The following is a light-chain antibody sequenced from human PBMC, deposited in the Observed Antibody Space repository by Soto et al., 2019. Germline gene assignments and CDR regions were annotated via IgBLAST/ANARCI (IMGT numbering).Light chain of an antibody. Sequence: EIGMTQFPATLSVSPGQRATLSCRASQSLRTNIAWYQQKPGQAPRLLIYDSSTRATGIPARFSGSGSGTEFTLSISRLQPDDFATYYCQQYNTYPWTFGQGTKVDIK. J-gene: IGKJ1*01. CDR2: DSS. V-gene: IGKV3-15*01. CDR3: QQYNTYPWT. CDR1: QSLRTN.